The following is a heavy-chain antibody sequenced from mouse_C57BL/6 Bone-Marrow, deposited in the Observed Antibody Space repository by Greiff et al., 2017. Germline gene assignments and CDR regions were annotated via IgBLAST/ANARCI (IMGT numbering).Heavy chain of an antibody. Sequence: VQLKESGGGLVKPGGSLKLSCAASGFTFSSYAMSWVRQTPEKRLEWVATISDGGSYTYYPDNVKGRFTLSRDNAKNNLYLQMSHLKSEDTAMYYCARDYYGSSYWGQGTTLTVSS. CDR2: ISDGGSYT. CDR1: GFTFSSYA. CDR3: ARDYYGSSY. J-gene: IGHJ2*01. V-gene: IGHV5-4*01. D-gene: IGHD1-1*01.